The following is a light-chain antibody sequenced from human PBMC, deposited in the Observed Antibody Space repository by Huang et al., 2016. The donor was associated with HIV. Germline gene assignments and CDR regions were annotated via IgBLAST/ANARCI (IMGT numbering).Light chain of an antibody. CDR2: WAP. V-gene: IGKV4-1*01. CDR1: QSVLYNSTNKNH. CDR3: HQYFSPPPT. J-gene: IGKJ5*01. Sequence: DIVMTQSPDSLAVSLGERATINCKSSQSVLYNSTNKNHLGWYQQKPGQPPKLLIYWAPTREAGVPDRFSGSGSGTDFTLTISSLQAEDVAVYYCHQYFSPPPTFGQGTRLEIK.